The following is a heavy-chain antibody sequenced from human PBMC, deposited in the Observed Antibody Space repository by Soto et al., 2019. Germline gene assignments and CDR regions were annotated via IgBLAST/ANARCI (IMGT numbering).Heavy chain of an antibody. V-gene: IGHV4-30-4*01. CDR3: ASGLSGDKVDQ. CDR1: GGSISAGAYY. D-gene: IGHD2-21*01. CDR2: IYDSGNT. Sequence: QVQLQESGPGLVKPSQTLSLTCTVSGGSISAGAYYWSWLRQPPGKGLEWIGHIYDSGNTYNNPSLKSRLTISVDTSKNHFSLNLNSVTAADTAVYYCASGLSGDKVDQWGEGTLGTVSS. J-gene: IGHJ4*02.